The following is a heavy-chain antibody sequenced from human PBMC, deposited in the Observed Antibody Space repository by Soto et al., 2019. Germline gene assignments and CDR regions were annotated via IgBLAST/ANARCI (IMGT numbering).Heavy chain of an antibody. CDR1: GGSISSGGYY. CDR3: ARGLRYFDWPGSFDI. D-gene: IGHD3-9*01. J-gene: IGHJ3*02. V-gene: IGHV4-31*03. Sequence: PSETLSLTCTVSGGSISSGGYYWSWIRQHPGKGLEWIGYIYYSGSTYYNPSLKSRVTISVDTSKNQFSLKLSSVTAADTAVYYCARGLRYFDWPGSFDIWGQGTMVTVS. CDR2: IYYSGST.